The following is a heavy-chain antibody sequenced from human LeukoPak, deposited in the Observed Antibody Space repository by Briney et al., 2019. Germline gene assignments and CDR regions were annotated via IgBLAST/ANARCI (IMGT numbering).Heavy chain of an antibody. D-gene: IGHD2-2*02. J-gene: IGHJ4*02. Sequence: ASVKVSCKASGYTFTGYYMHWVRQAPGQGLEWMGWINPNSGGTNYAQKFQGRVTMTRDTSISTAYMELGRLRSDDTAVYYCARVGGGYCSSTSCYTWDYWGQGTLVTVSS. CDR2: INPNSGGT. CDR3: ARVGGGYCSSTSCYTWDY. CDR1: GYTFTGYY. V-gene: IGHV1-2*02.